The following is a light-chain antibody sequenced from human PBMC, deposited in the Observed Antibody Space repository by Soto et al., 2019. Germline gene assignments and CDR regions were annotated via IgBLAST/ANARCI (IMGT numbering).Light chain of an antibody. Sequence: EIMLTQSPGTLSLSPGERATLSCRASQSVSSSYLAWYQQKPGQAPRLLIYGASSRATGIPERFSGSWSGKDFTITISRQEHEDFAVYYYQQYDSSHFFGRGTKVEIK. CDR3: QQYDSSHF. CDR1: QSVSSSY. CDR2: GAS. J-gene: IGKJ4*01. V-gene: IGKV3-20*01.